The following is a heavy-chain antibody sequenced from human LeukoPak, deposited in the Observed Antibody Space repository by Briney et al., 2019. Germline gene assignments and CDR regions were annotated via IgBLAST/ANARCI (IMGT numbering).Heavy chain of an antibody. D-gene: IGHD2-2*01. CDR1: GLTFSSYW. CDR2: INTDGSST. CDR3: ARAPAAYFDY. Sequence: GGSLRLSCAASGLTFSSYWMHWVRQAPGKGLVWVSRINTDGSSTSYADSVKGRFTTSRDNAKNTLYLQMNSLRAEDTAVYYCARAPAAYFDYWGQGTLVTVSS. V-gene: IGHV3-74*01. J-gene: IGHJ4*02.